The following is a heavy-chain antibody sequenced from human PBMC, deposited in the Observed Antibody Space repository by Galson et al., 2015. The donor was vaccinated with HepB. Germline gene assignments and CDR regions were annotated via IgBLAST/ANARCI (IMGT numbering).Heavy chain of an antibody. J-gene: IGHJ4*02. Sequence: SLRLSCAASGFTFSSYGMHWVRQAPGKGLEWVAVISYDGSNKYYADSVKGRFTISRDNSKNTLYLQMNSLRAEDTAVYYCATSHIVLMVYDTFDYWGQGTLVTVSS. V-gene: IGHV3-30*03. CDR3: ATSHIVLMVYDTFDY. D-gene: IGHD2-8*01. CDR1: GFTFSSYG. CDR2: ISYDGSNK.